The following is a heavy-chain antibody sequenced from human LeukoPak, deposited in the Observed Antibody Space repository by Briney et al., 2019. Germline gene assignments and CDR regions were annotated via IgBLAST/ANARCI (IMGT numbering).Heavy chain of an antibody. V-gene: IGHV4-59*01. CDR2: IYYSGST. CDR3: ARVSSSDYYYYMDV. J-gene: IGHJ6*03. Sequence: PETLSLTCTVSGGSISSYYWSWIRQPPGKGLEWIGYIYYSGSTNYNPSLKSRVTISVDTSKNQFSLKLSSVTAADTAVYYCARVSSSDYYYYMDVWGKGTTVTVSS. D-gene: IGHD6-6*01. CDR1: GGSISSYY.